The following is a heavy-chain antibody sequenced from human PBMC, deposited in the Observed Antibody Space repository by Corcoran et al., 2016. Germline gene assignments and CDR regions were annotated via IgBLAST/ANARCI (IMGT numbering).Heavy chain of an antibody. Sequence: QVTLKESGPVLLKPTETLTLTCTVSGFSLSNARMGVIWIRQPPGQALEWLAHIFSHDEKSYSTSLKSRLTISKDTSKSQVVLTMTNMHPVDTATYYCARMVSGSLADYYYGMDVWGQGTTVTVSS. D-gene: IGHD3-3*01. J-gene: IGHJ6*02. V-gene: IGHV2-26*01. CDR3: ARMVSGSLADYYYGMDV. CDR1: GFSLSNARMG. CDR2: IFSHDEK.